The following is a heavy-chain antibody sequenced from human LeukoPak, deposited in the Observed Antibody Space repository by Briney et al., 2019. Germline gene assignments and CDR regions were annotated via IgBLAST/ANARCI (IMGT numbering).Heavy chain of an antibody. D-gene: IGHD3-3*01. J-gene: IGHJ4*02. CDR3: TARWAYYDFWSGNDY. Sequence: GGSLRLSCAASGFTFSGPAMHWVRQASGKGLEWVGRIRSKANSYATAYAASVKGRFTISRDDSKNTAYLQMNSLKTEDTAVYYCTARWAYYDFWSGNDYWGQGTLVTVSS. V-gene: IGHV3-73*01. CDR2: IRSKANSYAT. CDR1: GFTFSGPA.